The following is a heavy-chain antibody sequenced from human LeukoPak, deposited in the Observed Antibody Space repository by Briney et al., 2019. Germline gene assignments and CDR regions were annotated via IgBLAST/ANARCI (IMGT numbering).Heavy chain of an antibody. CDR1: GFTFSSYS. J-gene: IGHJ4*02. V-gene: IGHV3-21*01. D-gene: IGHD6-19*01. CDR2: ISSSSSYI. Sequence: PGGSLRLSCAASGFTFSSYSMNWVRQAPGKGLEWVSSISSSSSYIYYAGSVKGRFTISRDNAKNSLYLQMNSLRAEDTAVYYCARFSSGWHFDYWGQGTLVTVSS. CDR3: ARFSSGWHFDY.